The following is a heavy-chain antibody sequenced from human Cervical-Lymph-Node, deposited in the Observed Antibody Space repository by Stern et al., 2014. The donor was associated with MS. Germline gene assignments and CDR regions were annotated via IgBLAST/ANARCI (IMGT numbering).Heavy chain of an antibody. CDR1: GFTFSDYS. CDR3: ARRGGIYYFDY. J-gene: IGHJ4*02. V-gene: IGHV3-21*01. D-gene: IGHD3-16*01. CDR2: ISSNSSYI. Sequence: EEQLVESGGGLVKPGGSLRLSCAASGFTFSDYSMNWVRQAPGKGLEWVSSISSNSSYIYYADSVKGRFTISRDNAKNSLFLQMNSLRAEDTAVYYCARRGGIYYFDYWGPGTLVTVSS.